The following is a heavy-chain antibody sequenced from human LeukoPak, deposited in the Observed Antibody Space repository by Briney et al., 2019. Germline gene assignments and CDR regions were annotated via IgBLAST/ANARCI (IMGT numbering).Heavy chain of an antibody. J-gene: IGHJ6*02. CDR3: ARANVLRFLEWFPGGGMDV. Sequence: GGSLRLSCAASGFTFGSCWMNWVRQTPGKGLEWVANINQDGSQKFYVDSVKGRFTISRDNANNSLYLQMNSLRAEDTAVYYCARANVLRFLEWFPGGGMDVWGQGTTVTVSS. CDR2: INQDGSQK. D-gene: IGHD3-3*01. V-gene: IGHV3-7*03. CDR1: GFTFGSCW.